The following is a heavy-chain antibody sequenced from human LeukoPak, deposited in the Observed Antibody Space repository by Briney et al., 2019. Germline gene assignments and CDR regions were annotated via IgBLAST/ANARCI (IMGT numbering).Heavy chain of an antibody. V-gene: IGHV3-23*01. J-gene: IGHJ5*02. D-gene: IGHD3-10*01. Sequence: PGGSLRLSCAASGFTFSSYAMSWVRQAPGKGLEWVSAISGSGGSTYYADSVKGRFTISRDNSKNTLYLQMNSLRAEDTAVYYCAKDSGSGSIIGGTRLFDPWGQGTLVTVSS. CDR2: ISGSGGST. CDR3: AKDSGSGSIIGGTRLFDP. CDR1: GFTFSSYA.